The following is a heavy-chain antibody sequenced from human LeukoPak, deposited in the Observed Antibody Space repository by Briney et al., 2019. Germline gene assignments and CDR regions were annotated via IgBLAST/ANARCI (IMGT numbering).Heavy chain of an antibody. V-gene: IGHV1-18*01. CDR2: ISAYNGNT. Sequence: ASVKVSCKASGYTFTIYGISWVRQAPGQGREWMGWISAYNGNTNYAKKLQGRVTMTTDTSTSTAYMEMRSRRSNDTAVYYCARDPITRRALDWLLSTQYYFDYWGQGTLVTVSS. CDR1: GYTFTIYG. D-gene: IGHD3-9*01. J-gene: IGHJ4*02. CDR3: ARDPITRRALDWLLSTQYYFDY.